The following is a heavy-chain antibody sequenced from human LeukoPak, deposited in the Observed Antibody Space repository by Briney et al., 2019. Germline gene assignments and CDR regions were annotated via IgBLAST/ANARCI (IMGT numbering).Heavy chain of an antibody. J-gene: IGHJ6*02. CDR2: ISGSGGST. Sequence: GGSLRPSCAASGFTFSSYAMSWVRQAPGKGLGWVSAISGSGGSTYYADSVKGRFTISRDNSKNALYVQMNSLRAEDTAVYYCAKESCSSTSCYLGYYYYGMDVWGQGTTVTVSS. V-gene: IGHV3-23*01. D-gene: IGHD2-2*01. CDR1: GFTFSSYA. CDR3: AKESCSSTSCYLGYYYYGMDV.